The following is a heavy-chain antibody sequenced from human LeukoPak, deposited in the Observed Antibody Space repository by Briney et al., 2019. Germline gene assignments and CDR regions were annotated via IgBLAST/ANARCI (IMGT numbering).Heavy chain of an antibody. CDR1: GLIFSKYW. Sequence: PGGSLRLSCAASGLIFSKYWMTWVRQAPGKGLEWVASIKPDGSEKYYLDSVKGRFTISRDNAKNSLYLQMNSLRAEDTAVYYCASPYSSRWYELCYWGQGTLVTVSS. CDR2: IKPDGSEK. CDR3: ASPYSSRWYELCY. V-gene: IGHV3-7*01. D-gene: IGHD6-13*01. J-gene: IGHJ4*02.